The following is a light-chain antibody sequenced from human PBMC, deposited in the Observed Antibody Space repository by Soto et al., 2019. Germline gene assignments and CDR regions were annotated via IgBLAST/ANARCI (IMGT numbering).Light chain of an antibody. V-gene: IGKV1-33*01. CDR3: QQCDNLPLT. Sequence: DIQMTQSPSSLSASVGDRVTITCQASQDISNYLNWYQQKPGKAPKLLIYDASNLETGVPSRFSGSGSGTDFTFTISSLQTEDIATYYCQQCDNLPLTFGPGTKVDIK. CDR2: DAS. CDR1: QDISNY. J-gene: IGKJ3*01.